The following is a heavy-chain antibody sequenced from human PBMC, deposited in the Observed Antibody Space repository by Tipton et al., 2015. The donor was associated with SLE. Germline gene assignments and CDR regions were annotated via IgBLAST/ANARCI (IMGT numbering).Heavy chain of an antibody. J-gene: IGHJ6*02. CDR3: ARDDGGSYSMSYYYYARGV. CDR1: GFTFSGYW. V-gene: IGHV3-74*01. Sequence: SLRLSCAASGFTFSGYWIHWVRQAPGKGLVWVSRISSYGGSTDYEDSVEGRFTISRDNAKNTVYLQMNSLRGEDTGVYYCARDDGGSYSMSYYYYARGVWGQGTTVTVAS. CDR2: ISSYGGST. D-gene: IGHD1-26*01.